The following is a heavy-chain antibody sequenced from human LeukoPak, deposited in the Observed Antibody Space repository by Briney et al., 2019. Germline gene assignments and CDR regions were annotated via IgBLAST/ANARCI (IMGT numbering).Heavy chain of an antibody. J-gene: IGHJ4*02. V-gene: IGHV3-21*01. CDR2: ISSSSSCI. D-gene: IGHD2-15*01. Sequence: GGSLRLSCAASGFTFSSYSMNWVRQAPGKGLEWVSSISSSSSCIYYADSVKGRFTISRDNAKNSLYLQMNSLRAEDTAVYYCARDFGRVVVAATSNYWSQGTLVTVSS. CDR3: ARDFGRVVVAATSNY. CDR1: GFTFSSYS.